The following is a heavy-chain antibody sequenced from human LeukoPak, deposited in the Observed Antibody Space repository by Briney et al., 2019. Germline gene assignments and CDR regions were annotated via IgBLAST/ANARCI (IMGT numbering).Heavy chain of an antibody. D-gene: IGHD2-15*01. J-gene: IGHJ4*02. CDR2: ISYDGSNK. V-gene: IGHV3-30*18. Sequence: GGSLRLSCAASGFTFSSYGMHWVRQAPGKGLEWVAVISYDGSNKYYADSVKGRFTISTDNSKNTLYLQMNSLRAEDTAVYYCAKDTRPVVAATLDYWGQGTLVTVSS. CDR3: AKDTRPVVAATLDY. CDR1: GFTFSSYG.